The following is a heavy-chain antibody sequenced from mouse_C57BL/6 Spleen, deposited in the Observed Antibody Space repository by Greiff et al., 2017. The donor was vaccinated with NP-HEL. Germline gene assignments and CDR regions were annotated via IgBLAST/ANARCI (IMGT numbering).Heavy chain of an antibody. J-gene: IGHJ4*01. CDR3: ARDSYAGAMDY. V-gene: IGHV5-4*01. CDR2: ISDGGSYT. Sequence: EVQLVESGGGLVKPGGSLKLSCAASGFTFSSYAMSWVRQTPEKRLEWVATISDGGSYTYYPDNVKVRFTISRDNAKNNLYLQMSHLKSEDTAMYYCARDSYAGAMDYWGQGTSVTVSS. CDR1: GFTFSSYA. D-gene: IGHD6-5*01.